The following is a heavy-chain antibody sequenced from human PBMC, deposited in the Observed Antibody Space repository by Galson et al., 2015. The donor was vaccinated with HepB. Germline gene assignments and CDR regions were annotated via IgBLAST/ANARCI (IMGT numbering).Heavy chain of an antibody. Sequence: SLRLSCAASGFTFSSYAMSWVRQAPGKGLEWVSAISGSGGSTYYADSVKGRFTISRDNSKNTLYLQMNSLRAEDTAVYYCAKAGVVPAAIVGASRYYYYYMDVWGKGTTVTVSS. D-gene: IGHD2-2*02. CDR3: AKAGVVPAAIVGASRYYYYYMDV. V-gene: IGHV3-23*01. CDR2: ISGSGGST. CDR1: GFTFSSYA. J-gene: IGHJ6*03.